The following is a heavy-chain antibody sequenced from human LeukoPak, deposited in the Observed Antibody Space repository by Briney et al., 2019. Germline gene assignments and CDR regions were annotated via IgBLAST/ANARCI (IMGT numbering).Heavy chain of an antibody. CDR1: GGSFSGYY. Sequence: SETLSLTCAVYGGSFSGYYWSWIRQPPGKGLEWIGEINHSGSTNYNPSLKSRVTISIDTSKNQFSLKLSSVTAADTAVYYCARHVLGLWFGRGHFDYWGQGTLVTVSS. V-gene: IGHV4-34*01. CDR3: ARHVLGLWFGRGHFDY. D-gene: IGHD3-10*01. CDR2: INHSGST. J-gene: IGHJ4*02.